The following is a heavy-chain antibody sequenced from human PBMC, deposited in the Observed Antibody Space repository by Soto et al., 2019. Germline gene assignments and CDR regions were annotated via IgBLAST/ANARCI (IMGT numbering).Heavy chain of an antibody. Sequence: PSETLSLTCAVYGGSFSGYYWTWIRQPPGTGLEWIGEINHSGSTNYNPSLKSRVTITVDTSKNQFSLKLNSVTAADTAVYYCARDKITGLFDYWGQGTLVTVSS. J-gene: IGHJ4*02. V-gene: IGHV4-34*01. CDR3: ARDKITGLFDY. CDR2: INHSGST. D-gene: IGHD2-8*02. CDR1: GGSFSGYY.